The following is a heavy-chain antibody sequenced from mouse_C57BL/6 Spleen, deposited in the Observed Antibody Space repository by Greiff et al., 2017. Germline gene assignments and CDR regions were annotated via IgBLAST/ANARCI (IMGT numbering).Heavy chain of an antibody. Sequence: EVQLVESGPGLVKPSQSLSLTCSVTGYSITSGYYWNWIRQFPGNKLEWMGYISYDGSNNYNPSLKNRISITRDTSKNQFFLKLNSVTTEDTATYYCARDPRDAMDYWGQGTSVTVSS. J-gene: IGHJ4*01. V-gene: IGHV3-6*01. CDR3: ARDPRDAMDY. CDR1: GYSITSGYY. CDR2: ISYDGSN.